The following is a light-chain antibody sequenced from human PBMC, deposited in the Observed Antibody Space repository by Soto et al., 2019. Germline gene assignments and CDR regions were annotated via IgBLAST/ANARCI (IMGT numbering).Light chain of an antibody. CDR3: QQYNTYSSA. CDR2: DAS. Sequence: GDRVTITCRASQSISTWLAWYQQKPGKAPNLLIYDASSLESGVPSRFSGSGSGTEFTLTISGLQPDDFATYYCQQYNTYSSAFGQGTKVDNK. CDR1: QSISTW. J-gene: IGKJ1*01. V-gene: IGKV1-5*01.